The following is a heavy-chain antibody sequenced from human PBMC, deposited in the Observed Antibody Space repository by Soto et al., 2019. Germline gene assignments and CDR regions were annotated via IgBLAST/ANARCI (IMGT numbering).Heavy chain of an antibody. Sequence: QVQLVQSGAEVKKPGASVKVSCKASGYTFTSYYMHWVRQAPGQGLEWMGIINPSGGSTSYAQNFQGRFTMTWDTSTRTVYMELSSLKSEDTAVYYCDRGLRYFDWAFFDYWGQGTLVTVSS. CDR1: GYTFTSYY. V-gene: IGHV1-46*03. D-gene: IGHD3-9*01. J-gene: IGHJ4*02. CDR3: DRGLRYFDWAFFDY. CDR2: INPSGGST.